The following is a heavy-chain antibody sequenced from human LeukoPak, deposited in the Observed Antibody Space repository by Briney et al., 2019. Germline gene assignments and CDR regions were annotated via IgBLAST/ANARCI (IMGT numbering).Heavy chain of an antibody. CDR3: ARAKYDSSRYYYRGFDI. V-gene: IGHV3-11*04. Sequence: GGSLRLSCAASGFTFSDYYMSWIRQAPGKGLEWVSYISSSGNTTYHADSVKGRFTISRDNAKKSLYLQMNSLRAEDTAVYYCARAKYDSSRYYYRGFDIWGQGTMVTVSS. CDR1: GFTFSDYY. D-gene: IGHD3-22*01. CDR2: ISSSGNTT. J-gene: IGHJ3*02.